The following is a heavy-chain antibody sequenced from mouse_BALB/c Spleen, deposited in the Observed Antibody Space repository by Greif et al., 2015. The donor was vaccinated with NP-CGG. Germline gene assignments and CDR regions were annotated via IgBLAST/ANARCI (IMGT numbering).Heavy chain of an antibody. Sequence: QVQLQQSGAELVRPGPSVKISCQASGSAFTNYWLGWVKQRPGHGLAWIGDIYPGSGNTYYNDTFKGKATLTADTSSSTDYMQLRSLTSEESVVYFCARRDLGAVWAHWGQGTLVTVSA. CDR1: GSAFTNYW. J-gene: IGHJ3*01. V-gene: IGHV1-63*02. D-gene: IGHD3-3*01. CDR3: ARRDLGAVWAH. CDR2: IYPGSGNT.